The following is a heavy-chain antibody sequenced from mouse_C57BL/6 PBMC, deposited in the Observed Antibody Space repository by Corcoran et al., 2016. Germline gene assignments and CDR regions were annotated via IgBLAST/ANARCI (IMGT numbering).Heavy chain of an antibody. V-gene: IGHV1-26*01. CDR2: INPNNGGT. CDR3: AREGGGSWFAY. D-gene: IGHD1-1*02. CDR1: GYTFTDYY. Sequence: EVQLLQSGPELVKPGASVKISCKASGYTFTDYYMNWVKQSHGKSLEWIGDINPNNGGTSYNQKFKGKATLTVDKSSSTAYMELRSLTSEDSAVYYCAREGGGSWFAYWGQGTLVTVSA. J-gene: IGHJ3*01.